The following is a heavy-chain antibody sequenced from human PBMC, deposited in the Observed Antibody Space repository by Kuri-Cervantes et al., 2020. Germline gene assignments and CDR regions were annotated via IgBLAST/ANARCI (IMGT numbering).Heavy chain of an antibody. CDR3: AKGEVINSGRYFQH. V-gene: IGHV1-8*02. CDR1: GYIFNTYD. J-gene: IGHJ1*01. CDR2: MNPNSGSA. Sequence: VKVSCKASGYIFNTYDINWVRQATGQGPEWMGWMNPNSGSAGYAENFQGRVTMTRDTSVGTAYMELSSLRSDDTAVYYCAKGEVINSGRYFQHWGQGTLVTVSS. D-gene: IGHD3-22*01.